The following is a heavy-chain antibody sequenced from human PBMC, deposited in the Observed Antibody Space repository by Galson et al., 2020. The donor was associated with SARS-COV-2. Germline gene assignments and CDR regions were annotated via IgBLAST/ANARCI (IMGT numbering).Heavy chain of an antibody. V-gene: IGHV4-59*01. D-gene: IGHD6-6*01. CDR2: IYYSGST. CDR1: GGSISSYY. CDR3: ARGQLILDY. J-gene: IGHJ4*02. Sequence: ETSETLSLTCTVSGGSISSYYWSWIRQPPGKGLEWIGYIYYSGSTNYNPSLKSRVTISVDTSKNQFSLKLSSVTAADTAVYYCARGQLILDYWGQGTLVTVSS.